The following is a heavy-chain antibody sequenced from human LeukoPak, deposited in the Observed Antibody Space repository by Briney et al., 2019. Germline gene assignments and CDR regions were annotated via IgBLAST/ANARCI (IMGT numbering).Heavy chain of an antibody. Sequence: ASVKVSCKVSGYTLTELSMHWVRPAPGKGLEWMGGFDPEDGETIYAQKFQGRVTMTEDTSTDTAYMELSSLRSEDTAVYYCATGRHYYDSSGYYDYWGQGTLVTVSS. CDR1: GYTLTELS. CDR3: ATGRHYYDSSGYYDY. CDR2: FDPEDGET. V-gene: IGHV1-24*01. D-gene: IGHD3-22*01. J-gene: IGHJ4*02.